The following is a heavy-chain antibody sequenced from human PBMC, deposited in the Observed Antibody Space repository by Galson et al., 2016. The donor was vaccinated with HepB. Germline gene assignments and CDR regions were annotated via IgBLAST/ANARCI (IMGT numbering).Heavy chain of an antibody. CDR1: GFIFNSHA. Sequence: SLRLSCAGPGFIFNSHAMSWVRQAPGKGLELVSAISDIGANTYHADFVKGRFTISRDNSKNTMYLQMNSLRVEDTAVYYCAARYGEFLMVFDYWGQGTLVTVSS. D-gene: IGHD3-10*01. V-gene: IGHV3-23*01. CDR3: AARYGEFLMVFDY. CDR2: ISDIGANT. J-gene: IGHJ4*02.